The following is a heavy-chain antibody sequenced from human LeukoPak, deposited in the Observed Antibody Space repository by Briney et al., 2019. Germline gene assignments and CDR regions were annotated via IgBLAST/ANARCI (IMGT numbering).Heavy chain of an antibody. Sequence: ASVKVSCKASGYTFTSYYMHWVRQAPGQGLEWMGLINPSGGSTSYAQKFQGRVTMTRDTSTSTVYMELSSLRSEDTAVYYCASKRVATIRGPYYYYGMDVWGQGTTVTVSS. J-gene: IGHJ6*02. V-gene: IGHV1-46*01. CDR2: INPSGGST. CDR3: ASKRVATIRGPYYYYGMDV. CDR1: GYTFTSYY. D-gene: IGHD5-12*01.